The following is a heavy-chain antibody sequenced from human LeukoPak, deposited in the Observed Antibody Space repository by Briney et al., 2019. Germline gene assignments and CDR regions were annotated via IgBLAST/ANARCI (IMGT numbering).Heavy chain of an antibody. Sequence: GASVKVSCKASGYTFTSYGISWVRQAPGQGLEWMGWISAYNGNTNYAQKLQGRVTMTTDTSTSTAYMELRGLRSDDTAVYYCARDDTSPWEVPAAVAFDPWGQGTLVTVSS. D-gene: IGHD2-2*01. J-gene: IGHJ5*02. CDR1: GYTFTSYG. CDR2: ISAYNGNT. V-gene: IGHV1-18*01. CDR3: ARDDTSPWEVPAAVAFDP.